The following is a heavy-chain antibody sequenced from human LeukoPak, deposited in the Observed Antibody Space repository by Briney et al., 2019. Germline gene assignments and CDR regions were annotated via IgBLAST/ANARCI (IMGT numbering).Heavy chain of an antibody. V-gene: IGHV1-18*04. CDR3: ARVYGSSWYSEYDNWFDP. Sequence: ASVKVSCKASGYTFTSYGISWVRQAPGQGLEWMGWISAYNGNTNYAQKLQGRVTMTTDTSTSTAYMELRSLRSDDTAVYYCARVYGSSWYSEYDNWFDPWGQGTLVTDSS. J-gene: IGHJ5*02. D-gene: IGHD6-13*01. CDR1: GYTFTSYG. CDR2: ISAYNGNT.